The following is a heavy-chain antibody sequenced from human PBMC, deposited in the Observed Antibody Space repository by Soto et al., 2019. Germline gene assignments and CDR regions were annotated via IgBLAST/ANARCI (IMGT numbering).Heavy chain of an antibody. J-gene: IGHJ3*02. CDR2: ISGGGGGT. CDR3: AKDKRHDILSAWDALDI. Sequence: EVQVLESGGGLVQPGGSLRLSCGASGFTISNYAMTWVRQAPGKGLEWVSAISGGGGGTYYADSVKGRFTISRDISQNRIDLQMNSLRGEDTAVYYCAKDKRHDILSAWDALDIWGQGTRVTVSS. V-gene: IGHV3-23*01. D-gene: IGHD3-9*01. CDR1: GFTISNYA.